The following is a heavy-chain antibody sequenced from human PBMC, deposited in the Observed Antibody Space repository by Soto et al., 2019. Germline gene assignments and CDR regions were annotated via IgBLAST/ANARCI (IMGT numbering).Heavy chain of an antibody. V-gene: IGHV3-9*01. J-gene: IGHJ6*03. CDR1: GFAFNDYA. CDR3: AKDAVGSHDFYYMDV. D-gene: IGHD3-10*01. CDR2: ISWHSANI. Sequence: DVQLVESGGGLVQPGRSLRLSCAASGFAFNDYAMHWVRQAPGKGLELVAGISWHSANIAYADSVKGRFTISRDNATNSLYLQMNSLRSEDTAFYYCAKDAVGSHDFYYMDVWGKGTAVTVSS.